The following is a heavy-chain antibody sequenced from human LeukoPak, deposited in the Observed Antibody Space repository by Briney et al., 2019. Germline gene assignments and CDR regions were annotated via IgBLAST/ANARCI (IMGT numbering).Heavy chain of an antibody. J-gene: IGHJ4*02. CDR2: ISGSDGST. Sequence: GGFLRLSCAASGFTFSSYAMNWVRQAPGKGLEWVSTISGSDGSTYYAGSVKGRFTISRDNSKNTLYLQMNSLRAEDTAVYYCAKSKVVAATMGRFDYWGQGTLVTVSS. D-gene: IGHD2-15*01. CDR1: GFTFSSYA. CDR3: AKSKVVAATMGRFDY. V-gene: IGHV3-23*01.